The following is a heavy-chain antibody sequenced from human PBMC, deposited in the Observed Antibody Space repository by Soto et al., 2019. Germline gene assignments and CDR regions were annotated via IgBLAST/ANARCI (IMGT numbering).Heavy chain of an antibody. Sequence: ASVKVSCKASGYTFTSYGITWVRQAPGQGLEWMGWISAHNGNTNYEQRLQGRVTMTTDTPTSTAYMELRSLRSDDTAVYYCARDNDFYYYGMDVWGQGTTVTVFS. J-gene: IGHJ6*02. CDR2: ISAHNGNT. CDR3: ARDNDFYYYGMDV. V-gene: IGHV1-18*04. D-gene: IGHD3-3*01. CDR1: GYTFTSYG.